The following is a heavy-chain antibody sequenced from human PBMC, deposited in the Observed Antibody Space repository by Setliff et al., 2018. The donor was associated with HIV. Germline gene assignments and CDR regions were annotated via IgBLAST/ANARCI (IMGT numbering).Heavy chain of an antibody. D-gene: IGHD3-10*01. Sequence: SGPTLVNPTQTPTLTCTFSGLSLSTSGMRVSWIRQPPGKALEWLARVDWDDDKFYSTSLKTRLTISKDTSKNQVVLTMTNMDPVDTATYYCARDWRDASGSYYYFDYWGQGTLVTVSS. CDR3: ARDWRDASGSYYYFDY. J-gene: IGHJ4*02. CDR1: GLSLSTSGMR. CDR2: VDWDDDK. V-gene: IGHV2-70*04.